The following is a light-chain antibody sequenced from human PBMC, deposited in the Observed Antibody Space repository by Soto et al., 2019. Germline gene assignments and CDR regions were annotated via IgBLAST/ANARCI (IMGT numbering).Light chain of an antibody. J-gene: IGKJ1*01. CDR3: QQYNNWPWT. CDR2: AAS. Sequence: DIQMTQSPSSLSASVGDGVTITCRASQSISSYVSWYQQKPGKVPNLLIYAASSLQTGVPSRFSGSGSGTDFTLTISSLQSEDFAVYYCQQYNNWPWTFGQGTKVDI. CDR1: QSISSY. V-gene: IGKV1-39*01.